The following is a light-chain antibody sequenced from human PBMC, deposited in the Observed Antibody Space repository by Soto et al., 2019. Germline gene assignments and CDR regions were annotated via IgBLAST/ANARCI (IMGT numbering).Light chain of an antibody. CDR3: QSYDSSLSVVV. J-gene: IGLJ2*01. Sequence: QSALTQPPSVSGAPGQRVTISCTGSSSNIGAGYDVHWYQQLPGTAPKLLIHVNSNRPSGVPDRFSGSKSGTSASLAITGLQAEDEADYYCQSYDSSLSVVVFGGGTQLTVL. CDR2: VNS. V-gene: IGLV1-40*01. CDR1: SSNIGAGYD.